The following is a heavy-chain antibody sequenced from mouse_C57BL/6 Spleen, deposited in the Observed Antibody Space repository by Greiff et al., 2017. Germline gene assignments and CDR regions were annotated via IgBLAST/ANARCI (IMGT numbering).Heavy chain of an antibody. V-gene: IGHV1-42*01. CDR2: INPSTGGT. Sequence: DVKLVESGPELVKPGASVKISCKASGYSFTGYYMNWVKQSPEQSLEWIGEINPSTGGTTYNQKFKAKATLTVDKSSSTAYMQLKSLTSEDSAVYYCARRYHGSSRYWYFEVWGTGTTVTVSS. J-gene: IGHJ1*03. D-gene: IGHD1-1*01. CDR3: ARRYHGSSRYWYFEV. CDR1: GYSFTGYY.